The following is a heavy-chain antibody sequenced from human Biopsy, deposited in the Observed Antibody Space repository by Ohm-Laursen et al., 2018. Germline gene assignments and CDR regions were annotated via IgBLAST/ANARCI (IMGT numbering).Heavy chain of an antibody. CDR2: FRFEDRT. D-gene: IGHD1-26*01. CDR3: ALGGGSYVNFDY. V-gene: IGHV4-59*01. Sequence: SQTLSLTCVVSGGSISNYFWTWIRQPPGKGLEWIGYFRFEDRTSYNSPLKSRVTISADTSKNQFSLRLSSVTAADTAVYYCALGGGSYVNFDYWGQGTLVTVSS. CDR1: GGSISNYF. J-gene: IGHJ4*02.